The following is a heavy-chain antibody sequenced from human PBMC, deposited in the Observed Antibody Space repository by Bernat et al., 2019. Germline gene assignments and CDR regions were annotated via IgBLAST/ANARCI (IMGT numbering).Heavy chain of an antibody. J-gene: IGHJ4*02. CDR1: GYTFTSYG. D-gene: IGHD4-17*01. Sequence: QVQLVQSGAEVKKPGASVKVSCKASGYTFTSYGISWVRQAPGQGLEWMGWISAYNGNTNYAQQLQGRVTMTTDTSTSTAYMELRSLRSDDTAVYYCARERRVFQYGDYEHLDDWGQGTLVTVSS. CDR3: ARERRVFQYGDYEHLDD. V-gene: IGHV1-18*01. CDR2: ISAYNGNT.